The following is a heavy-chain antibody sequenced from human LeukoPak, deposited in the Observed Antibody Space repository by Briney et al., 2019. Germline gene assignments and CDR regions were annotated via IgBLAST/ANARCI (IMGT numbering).Heavy chain of an antibody. D-gene: IGHD3-22*01. V-gene: IGHV3-66*02. J-gene: IGHJ4*02. CDR3: ARMGYYYSIPTFFDY. CDR1: GFTVSSNY. CDR2: IYSGGST. Sequence: PGGSLRLSCAASGFTVSSNYMSWVRQAPGKGLEWVSVIYSGGSTYYADSVKGRFTISRDNPKNTLYLQMNSLRAEDTAVYYCARMGYYYSIPTFFDYWGQGTLVTVSS.